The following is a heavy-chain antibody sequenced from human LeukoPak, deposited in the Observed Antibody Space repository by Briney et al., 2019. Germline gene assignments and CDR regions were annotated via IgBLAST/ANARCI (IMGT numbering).Heavy chain of an antibody. Sequence: GGTLRLSCAASGFTFSGYSMNWVRQAPGKGLEWVSGINWNGGSTGYADSVEGRFTISRDNAKNSQYLQMNSLRVEDTALYYCARAQTYGDSRLLLDYWGQGTLVTVSS. CDR3: ARAQTYGDSRLLLDY. D-gene: IGHD2-21*02. J-gene: IGHJ4*02. V-gene: IGHV3-20*04. CDR2: INWNGGST. CDR1: GFTFSGYS.